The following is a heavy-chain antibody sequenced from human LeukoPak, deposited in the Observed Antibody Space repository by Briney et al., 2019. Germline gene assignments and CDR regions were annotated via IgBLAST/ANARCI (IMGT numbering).Heavy chain of an antibody. CDR2: IYYSGST. CDR3: ARGNSTQTTDDAFDI. V-gene: IGHV4-39*07. J-gene: IGHJ3*02. CDR1: GGSISSSSYY. D-gene: IGHD2/OR15-2a*01. Sequence: PSETLSLTCTVSGGSISSSSYYWGWIRQPPGKGPEWIGSIYYSGSTYYNPSLKSRVTISVDTSKNQFSLKLSSVTAADTAVYYCARGNSTQTTDDAFDIWGQGTMVTVSS.